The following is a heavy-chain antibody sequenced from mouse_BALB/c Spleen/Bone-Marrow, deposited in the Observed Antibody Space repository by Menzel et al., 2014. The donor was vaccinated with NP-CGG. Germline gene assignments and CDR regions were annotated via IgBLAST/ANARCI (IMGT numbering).Heavy chain of an antibody. Sequence: QVQLQQSEAELAKPGASVKMSCKASGYTFTDYWMHWVKQRPGQGLEWIGYINPSSGYTEYNQKFKDKATLTADKSSSTAYMQLNILTSEDSAVYYCARRYGSLWYFDVWGAGTTVTVSS. V-gene: IGHV1-7*01. CDR2: INPSSGYT. CDR1: GYTFTDYW. CDR3: ARRYGSLWYFDV. J-gene: IGHJ1*01. D-gene: IGHD1-1*01.